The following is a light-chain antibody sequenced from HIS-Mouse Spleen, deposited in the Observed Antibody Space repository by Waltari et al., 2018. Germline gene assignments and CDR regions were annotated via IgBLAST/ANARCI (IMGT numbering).Light chain of an antibody. CDR1: QSLLHSNGYNY. Sequence: DIVMTRSPLSLPVTPGEPASISCRSSQSLLHSNGYNYLDWYLQKPVQSPQLLIYLGSNRASGVPDRFSGSGSGTDFTLKISRVEAEDVGVYYCMQALQTPFTFGPGTKVDIK. V-gene: IGKV2-28*01. CDR3: MQALQTPFT. J-gene: IGKJ3*01. CDR2: LGS.